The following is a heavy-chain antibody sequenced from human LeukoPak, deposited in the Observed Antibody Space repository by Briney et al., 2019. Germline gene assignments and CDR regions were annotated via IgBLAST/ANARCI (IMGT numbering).Heavy chain of an antibody. V-gene: IGHV3-33*06. CDR3: ANENYYDSSGYLDY. CDR2: IWYDGSNE. J-gene: IGHJ4*02. Sequence: GGSLRLSCAASGFIFSSYGMHWVRQAPGKGLEWVAVIWYDGSNEYYADSVKGRFTISRDNSKNTLYLQMNSLRAEDTAVYYCANENYYDSSGYLDYWGQGTLVTVSS. D-gene: IGHD3-22*01. CDR1: GFIFSSYG.